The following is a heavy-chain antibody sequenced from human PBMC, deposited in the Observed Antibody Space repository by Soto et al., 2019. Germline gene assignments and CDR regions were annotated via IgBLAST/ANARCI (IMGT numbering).Heavy chain of an antibody. J-gene: IGHJ3*02. V-gene: IGHV4-30-4*01. Sequence: SETLSLTCTVSGGSISSGDYYWSWIRRPPGKGLEWIGYIYYSGSTYYNPSLKSRVTISVDTSKNQFSLKLSSVTAADTAVYYCANPRPRKNVSFDIWGQGIMVTVSS. CDR3: ANPRPRKNVSFDI. CDR1: GGSISSGDYY. CDR2: IYYSGST.